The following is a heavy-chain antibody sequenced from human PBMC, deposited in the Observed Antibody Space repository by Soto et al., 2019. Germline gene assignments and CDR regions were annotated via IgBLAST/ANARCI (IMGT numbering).Heavy chain of an antibody. CDR3: ARTGGVDGYTYFDY. Sequence: QVTLKESGPVLEKPTETLTLTCTISGFSLSNARMGVSWIRQPPGKALEWLAHIFSNDEKSYSTSLKSRLTISKDTSKSQVVLTMTNMDPVDTATYYCARTGGVDGYTYFDYWGQGTLVTVSS. CDR1: GFSLSNARMG. J-gene: IGHJ4*02. D-gene: IGHD5-12*01. V-gene: IGHV2-26*03. CDR2: IFSNDEK.